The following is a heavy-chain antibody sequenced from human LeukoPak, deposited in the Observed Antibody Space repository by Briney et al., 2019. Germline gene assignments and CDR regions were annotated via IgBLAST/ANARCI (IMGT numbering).Heavy chain of an antibody. Sequence: SETLSLTCAVYGGSFSGYYWSWIHQPPGKGLEWIGEINHSGSTNYNPSLKSRVTISVDTSKNQFSLKLSSVTAADTAVYYCARVRVLNRAHGTYYFDYWGQGTLVTVSS. V-gene: IGHV4-34*01. CDR1: GGSFSGYY. CDR2: INHSGST. CDR3: ARVRVLNRAHGTYYFDY. D-gene: IGHD1-14*01. J-gene: IGHJ4*02.